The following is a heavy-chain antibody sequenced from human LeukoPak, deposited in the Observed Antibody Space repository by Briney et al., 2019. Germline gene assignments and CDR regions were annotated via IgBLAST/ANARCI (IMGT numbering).Heavy chain of an antibody. CDR1: GFTFSSYW. Sequence: GGSLRLSCAASGFTFSSYWMSWVRQVPGKGLEWVAHIKQDGSEKYYVDSVKGRFTISRDNAKNSLYLQMNSLRAEDTAVYYCARDCIAVAGTRGNWFDPWGQGTLVTVSS. V-gene: IGHV3-7*01. J-gene: IGHJ5*02. CDR3: ARDCIAVAGTRGNWFDP. D-gene: IGHD6-19*01. CDR2: IKQDGSEK.